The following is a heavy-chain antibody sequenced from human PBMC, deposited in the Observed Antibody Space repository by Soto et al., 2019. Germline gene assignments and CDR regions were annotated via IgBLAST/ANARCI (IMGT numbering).Heavy chain of an antibody. V-gene: IGHV3-53*01. J-gene: IGHJ4*02. D-gene: IGHD6-13*01. CDR3: ASRHRGRIAAPIDY. CDR2: IYSGGST. CDR1: GFTVSSNY. Sequence: EVQLVESGGGLIQPGGSLRLSCAASGFTVSSNYMSWVRQAPGKGLEWGSVIYSGGSTYYADSVKGRFTISRDNSKNTLYHQMNSLRAEDTAVYYCASRHRGRIAAPIDYWGQGTLVTVSS.